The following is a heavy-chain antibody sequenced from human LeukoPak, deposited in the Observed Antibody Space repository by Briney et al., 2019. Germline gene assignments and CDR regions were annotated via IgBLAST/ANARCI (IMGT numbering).Heavy chain of an antibody. D-gene: IGHD1-26*01. CDR1: GFTFSSYW. CDR2: INSDGSST. Sequence: PGRSLRLSCAASGFTFSSYWVHWVRQAPGKGLVWVSPINSDGSSTSYADSAKGRFTISSDNAKNTLSLQMNSLRAEDTAVYYCARVGGSNAFDIWGQGTMVIVSS. CDR3: ARVGGSNAFDI. V-gene: IGHV3-74*01. J-gene: IGHJ3*02.